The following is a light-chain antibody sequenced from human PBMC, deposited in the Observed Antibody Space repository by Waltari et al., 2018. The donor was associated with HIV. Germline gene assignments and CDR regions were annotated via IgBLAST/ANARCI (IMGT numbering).Light chain of an antibody. V-gene: IGLV2-14*01. CDR1: SSAVGAYTY. CDR2: EVS. Sequence: QPALPQPPSVSGSPGQSSPIPCTGSSSAVGAYTYAPWYQQHPGQAPKLVIYEVSNGPSGFSSRFSGSESGNTDSLTISGLQTEDEADYYCNSYSTTYAPWVFGTGTRVTVL. CDR3: NSYSTTYAPWV. J-gene: IGLJ1*01.